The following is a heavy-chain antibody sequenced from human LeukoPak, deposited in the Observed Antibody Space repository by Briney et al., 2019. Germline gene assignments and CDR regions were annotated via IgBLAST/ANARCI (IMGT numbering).Heavy chain of an antibody. CDR1: GFTFSSYW. Sequence: GGSLRLSCAASGFTFSSYWMSWVRQAPGKGLEWVANIKQDGSEKYYVDSVKGRFTISRDNAKNSLYLQMNSLRAEDTAVYYCARDRRPREGYFDYWGQGTLVTVSS. V-gene: IGHV3-7*01. CDR3: ARDRRPREGYFDY. J-gene: IGHJ4*02. CDR2: IKQDGSEK.